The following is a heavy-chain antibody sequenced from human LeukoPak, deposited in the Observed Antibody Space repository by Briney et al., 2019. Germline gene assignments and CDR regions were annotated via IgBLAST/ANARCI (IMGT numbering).Heavy chain of an antibody. CDR2: INSDGSST. CDR1: GFTFSSYW. CDR3: ARDLALWFGDGWFDP. J-gene: IGHJ5*02. V-gene: IGHV3-74*01. Sequence: GGSLRLSCAASGFTFSSYWMHWVRQAPGKGLVWVSRINSDGSSTSYADSVKGRFTISRDNAKNTLYLQMNSLRAEDTAVYYCARDLALWFGDGWFDPWGQGTLVTVSS. D-gene: IGHD3-10*01.